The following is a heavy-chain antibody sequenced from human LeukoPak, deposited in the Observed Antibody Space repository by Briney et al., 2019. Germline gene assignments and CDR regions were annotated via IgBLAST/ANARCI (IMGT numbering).Heavy chain of an antibody. Sequence: GGSLRLSCAASGFTFSGYAMSWVRQAPGKGLEWVSAVRGNAITTYYADSVMGRFTISRDNSKNTLYLQMNSLRAEDTAVYYCAKVETAAAATLRGFDYWGQGTLVTVSS. CDR2: VRGNAITT. CDR1: GFTFSGYA. D-gene: IGHD6-13*01. J-gene: IGHJ4*02. CDR3: AKVETAAAATLRGFDY. V-gene: IGHV3-23*01.